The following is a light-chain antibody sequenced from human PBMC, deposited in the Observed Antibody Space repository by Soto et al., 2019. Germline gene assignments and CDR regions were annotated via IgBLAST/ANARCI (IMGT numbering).Light chain of an antibody. Sequence: EIVMTQSPATLSVSPGERATLSCWASQSVFNNLAWYQQKPGQTPRLLIYGASTRARGVPDRLSASGSGTEFTLTISSLESQDFAVYYCQQYYKWPLTFGGGTKVDIK. CDR1: QSVFNN. J-gene: IGKJ4*01. CDR3: QQYYKWPLT. CDR2: GAS. V-gene: IGKV3-15*01.